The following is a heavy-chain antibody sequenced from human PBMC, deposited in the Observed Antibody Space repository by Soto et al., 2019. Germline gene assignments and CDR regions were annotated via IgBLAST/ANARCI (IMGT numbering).Heavy chain of an antibody. CDR3: ARAGGDIDVPHYYSALDV. Sequence: EVQLVESGGALVQPGGSLRLSCAASGFSVSLNYMAWVRQAPGKGLEWVSVIYSGGTTFYADSVKGRFTISRDSSRNTLFLQMDRLRADDTAVYYCARAGGDIDVPHYYSALDVWGQGTTVAVYS. D-gene: IGHD3-16*01. CDR2: IYSGGTT. CDR1: GFSVSLNY. J-gene: IGHJ6*02. V-gene: IGHV3-66*01.